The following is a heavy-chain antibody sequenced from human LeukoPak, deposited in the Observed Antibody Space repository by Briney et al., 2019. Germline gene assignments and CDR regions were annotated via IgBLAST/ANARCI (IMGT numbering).Heavy chain of an antibody. CDR3: ARGDLHVDF. D-gene: IGHD3-10*01. J-gene: IGHJ4*02. V-gene: IGHV4-59*08. CDR2: IYHSGST. Sequence: SETLSLACTVSGGSISSYYWSWIRQPPGKGLEWIGSIYHSGSTYYNPSLKSRVTISVDTSKNQFSLKLSSVTAADTAVYYCARGDLHVDFWGQGTLVTVSS. CDR1: GGSISSYY.